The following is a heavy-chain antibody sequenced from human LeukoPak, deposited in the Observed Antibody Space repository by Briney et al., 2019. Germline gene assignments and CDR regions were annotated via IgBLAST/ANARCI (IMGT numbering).Heavy chain of an antibody. Sequence: PGGSLRLSCAASGFSFSSYGMSWVRQAPGKGLEWVSAISGSGSSTYYVDSVKGRFTISRDNSKNTLYLQMNSLRAEDTAVYYCARAIVAFEGMGGPFDYWGQGTLVTVSS. V-gene: IGHV3-23*01. J-gene: IGHJ4*02. CDR3: ARAIVAFEGMGGPFDY. CDR1: GFSFSSYG. CDR2: ISGSGSST. D-gene: IGHD2-15*01.